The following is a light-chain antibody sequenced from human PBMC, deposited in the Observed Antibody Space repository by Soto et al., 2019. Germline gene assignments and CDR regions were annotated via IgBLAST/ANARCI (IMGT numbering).Light chain of an antibody. CDR1: TFGSKS. CDR2: DDT. Sequence: SSELTQPPSASVAPGQTARITCGGATFGSKSVHWYQQKPGQAPVLVVYDDTDRPSGIPERFSGSNSGNTATLTISRVEVGDEADYYCQVWDISSDHLCVFGTGTKLTVL. J-gene: IGLJ1*01. CDR3: QVWDISSDHLCV. V-gene: IGLV3-21*02.